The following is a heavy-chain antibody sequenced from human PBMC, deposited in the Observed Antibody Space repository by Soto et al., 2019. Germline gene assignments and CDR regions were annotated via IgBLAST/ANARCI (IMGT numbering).Heavy chain of an antibody. CDR2: VSKSYYT. D-gene: IGHD2-2*01. Sequence: NPGESXRLSCAFSGFNFSNYGINWVRHAPGKGLEWVSSVSKSYYTYYSDSVKGRFTISRDNAKNSVSMQMNTLRAEDTAVYYCASEDSIIITAVSASWAKGTLV. CDR1: GFNFSNYG. J-gene: IGHJ4*02. CDR3: ASEDSIIITAVSAS. V-gene: IGHV3-21*01.